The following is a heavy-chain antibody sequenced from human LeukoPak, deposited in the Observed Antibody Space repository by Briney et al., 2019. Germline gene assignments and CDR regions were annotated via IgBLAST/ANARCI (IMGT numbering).Heavy chain of an antibody. CDR1: GFTVSSNY. CDR3: ARDRPGGYFDL. Sequence: PGGSLRLSCAASGFTVSSNYMSWVRQAPGKGLEWVSVIYSGGSTYYADSVKGRFTISRDNAKNSLYLQMNSLRAEDTAVYYCARDRPGGYFDLWGRGTLVTVSS. V-gene: IGHV3-53*01. J-gene: IGHJ2*01. D-gene: IGHD3-10*01. CDR2: IYSGGST.